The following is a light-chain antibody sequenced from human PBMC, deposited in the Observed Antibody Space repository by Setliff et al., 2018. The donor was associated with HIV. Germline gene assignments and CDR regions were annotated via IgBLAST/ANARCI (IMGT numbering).Light chain of an antibody. Sequence: QSALTQPASVSGSPGQSITISCNGTSSDLGSYNLVSWYQEPPGKVPKLIIYEVNKRSSGLSYRFSGSKPGNTASLTISGLQPEDEADYYCCSYAGSNSFDVFGTGTKVTVL. CDR1: SSDLGSYNL. CDR2: EVN. V-gene: IGLV2-23*02. CDR3: CSYAGSNSFDV. J-gene: IGLJ1*01.